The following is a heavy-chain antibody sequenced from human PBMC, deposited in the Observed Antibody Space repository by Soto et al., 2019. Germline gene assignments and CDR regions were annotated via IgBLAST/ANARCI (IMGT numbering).Heavy chain of an antibody. CDR3: ARDPHYYDSSGNAFDI. D-gene: IGHD3-22*01. CDR1: GFTFSSYA. CDR2: ISGSGGST. Sequence: GGSLRLSCAASGFTFSSYAMSWVRQAPGKGLEWVSAISGSGGSTYYADSVKGRFTISRDNSKNTLYLQMNSLRAEDTAVYYCARDPHYYDSSGNAFDIWGQGTMVTVSS. V-gene: IGHV3-23*01. J-gene: IGHJ3*02.